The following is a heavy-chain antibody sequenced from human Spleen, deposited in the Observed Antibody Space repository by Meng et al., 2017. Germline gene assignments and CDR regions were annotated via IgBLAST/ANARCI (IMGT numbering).Heavy chain of an antibody. CDR1: GYTFIAHY. Sequence: ASVKVSCKTSGYTFIAHYILWVRQAPGQGLEWMGIINPSGGSTSYAQKFQGRVTMTRDTSTSTVYMELSSLRSEDTAVYYCAREILGGAVALNIWGHGTMVTVSS. CDR3: AREILGGAVALNI. D-gene: IGHD1-26*01. CDR2: INPSGGST. V-gene: IGHV1-46*01. J-gene: IGHJ3*02.